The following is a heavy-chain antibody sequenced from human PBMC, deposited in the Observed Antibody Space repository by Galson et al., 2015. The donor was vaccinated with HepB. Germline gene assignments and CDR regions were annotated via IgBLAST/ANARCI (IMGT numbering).Heavy chain of an antibody. Sequence: QSGAEVKKPGESLRISCKGSGYSFTSYWISWVRQMPGKGLEWMGRIDPSDSYTNYSPSFQGHVTISADKSISTAYLQWSSLKASDTAMYYCARLPVVPAAMSSYYYYYMDVWGKGTTVTVSS. D-gene: IGHD2-2*01. V-gene: IGHV5-10-1*01. J-gene: IGHJ6*03. CDR3: ARLPVVPAAMSSYYYYYMDV. CDR1: GYSFTSYW. CDR2: IDPSDSYT.